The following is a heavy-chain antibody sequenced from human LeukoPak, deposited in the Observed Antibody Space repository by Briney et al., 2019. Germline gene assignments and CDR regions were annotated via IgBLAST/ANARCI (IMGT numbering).Heavy chain of an antibody. D-gene: IGHD6-13*01. Sequence: SETLSLTCTVSGGSIRSYYWSWIRQPPGKGLEWIGYIYYSGSTNYNPSLKSRVTISVDTSKNQFSLKLSSVTAADTAVYYCARSSSSWYVLDAFDIWGQGTMVTVSS. CDR1: GGSIRSYY. CDR2: IYYSGST. V-gene: IGHV4-59*01. J-gene: IGHJ3*02. CDR3: ARSSSSWYVLDAFDI.